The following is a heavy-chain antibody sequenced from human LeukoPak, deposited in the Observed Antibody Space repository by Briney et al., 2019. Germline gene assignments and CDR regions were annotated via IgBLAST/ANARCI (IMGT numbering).Heavy chain of an antibody. CDR3: TTTYYYGSGSYNGY. CDR1: GFTFGNYA. J-gene: IGHJ4*02. CDR2: IKSKTDGGTT. D-gene: IGHD3-10*01. V-gene: IGHV3-15*01. Sequence: KSGGSLRLSCAASGFTFGNYAMCWVRQAPGKGLEWVGRIKSKTDGGTTDYAAPVKGRFTISRDDSKNTLYLQMNSLKTEDTAVYYCTTTYYYGSGSYNGYWGQGTLVTVSS.